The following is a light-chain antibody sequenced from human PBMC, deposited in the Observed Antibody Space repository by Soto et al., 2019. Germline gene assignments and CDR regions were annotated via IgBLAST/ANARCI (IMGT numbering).Light chain of an antibody. J-gene: IGKJ5*01. CDR1: QDISSW. V-gene: IGKV1-12*01. CDR3: QQASSFPPT. CDR2: AAS. Sequence: DIQMTQSPSSVSASVGDRVTITCLASQDISSWLAWYQQKPGKAPKIMIYAASSLQGGVPSRFSGSGSGTEFTLTISSLQPEDFATYYCQQASSFPPTFGQRTRLEIK.